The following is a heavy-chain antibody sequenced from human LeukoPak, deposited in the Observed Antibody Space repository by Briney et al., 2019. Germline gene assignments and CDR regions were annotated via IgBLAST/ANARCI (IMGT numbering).Heavy chain of an antibody. V-gene: IGHV4-59*01. D-gene: IGHD3-3*01. CDR2: IYYSGST. Sequence: SETLSLTCTVSGVSISSYYWSWIRQPPGKGLEWIGYIYYSGSTNYNPSLKSRVTISVDTSKNQFSLKLSSVTAADTAVYYCARGRGGDPYYDFRSGYYGWEPYFDYWGQGTLVTVSS. CDR3: ARGRGGDPYYDFRSGYYGWEPYFDY. CDR1: GVSISSYY. J-gene: IGHJ4*02.